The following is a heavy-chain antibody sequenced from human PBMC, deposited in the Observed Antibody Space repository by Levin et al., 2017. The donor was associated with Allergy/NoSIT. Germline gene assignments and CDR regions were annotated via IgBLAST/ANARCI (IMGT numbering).Heavy chain of an antibody. CDR1: GGSISSSSYY. CDR2: IYYSGST. J-gene: IGHJ6*02. CDR3: ARSSIAARLYYYYGMDV. D-gene: IGHD6-6*01. V-gene: IGHV4-39*07. Sequence: SETLSLTCTVSGGSISSSSYYWGWIRQPPGKGLEWIGSIYYSGSTYYNPSLKSRVTISVDTSKNQFSLKLSSVTAADTAVYYCARSSIAARLYYYYGMDVWGQGTTVTVSS.